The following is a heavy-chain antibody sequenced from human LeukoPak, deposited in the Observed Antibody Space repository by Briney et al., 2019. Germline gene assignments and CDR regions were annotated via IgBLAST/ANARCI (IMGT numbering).Heavy chain of an antibody. J-gene: IGHJ4*02. D-gene: IGHD3-10*01. CDR2: IYTSGST. V-gene: IGHV4-4*07. CDR3: ARTHMVRGVYYFDY. CDR1: GGSISSYY. Sequence: SETLSLTCTVSGGSISSYYWSWIRQPAGKGLEWIGRIYTSGSTNYNPSLKSRVTMSVDTSKNQFSLKLSSVTAADTAVYYCARTHMVRGVYYFDYWGQGTLVTVSS.